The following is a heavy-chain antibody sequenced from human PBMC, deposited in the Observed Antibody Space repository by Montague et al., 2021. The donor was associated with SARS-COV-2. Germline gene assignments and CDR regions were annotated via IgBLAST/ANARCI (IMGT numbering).Heavy chain of an antibody. V-gene: IGHV4-39*07. CDR2: IFYSGST. Sequence: SETLSLTCTVSGGSISSSNYYGVWIRQPPGKGLEWIGTIFYSGSTYYNPSLKSRVTISVDTSKNQFSLKLNSVTAADTAVYYCASRRYSASGSRWYLDLWGRGTLVTDSS. CDR1: GGSISSSNYY. D-gene: IGHD3-10*01. J-gene: IGHJ2*01. CDR3: ASRRYSASGSRWYLDL.